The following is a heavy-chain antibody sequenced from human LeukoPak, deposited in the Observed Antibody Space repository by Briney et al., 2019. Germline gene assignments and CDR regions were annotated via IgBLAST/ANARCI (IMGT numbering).Heavy chain of an antibody. CDR1: GFTVSSNY. Sequence: GGSLRLSCAASGFTVSSNYMSWVRQAPGKGLEWVSVIYSGGSTYYADSVKGRFTISRDNSKNTLYLQMNSLRAEDTAVYYCARGREGSSWYGDYWGQGALVTVSS. V-gene: IGHV3-53*01. CDR2: IYSGGST. D-gene: IGHD6-13*01. J-gene: IGHJ4*02. CDR3: ARGREGSSWYGDY.